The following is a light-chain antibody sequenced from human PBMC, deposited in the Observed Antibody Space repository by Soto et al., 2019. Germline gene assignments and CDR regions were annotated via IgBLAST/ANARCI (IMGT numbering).Light chain of an antibody. CDR3: QHLDSYPLI. CDR1: QGISSY. J-gene: IGKJ4*01. CDR2: AAS. Sequence: DIQLTQSPSFLSASVGDRVTITCRASQGISSYLAWYQQKPGKAPEVLIYAASTLQSGVPSRFSGSGSGTEFTLTISSLQPEDFATYYCQHLDSYPLIFGGGTKVEIK. V-gene: IGKV1-9*01.